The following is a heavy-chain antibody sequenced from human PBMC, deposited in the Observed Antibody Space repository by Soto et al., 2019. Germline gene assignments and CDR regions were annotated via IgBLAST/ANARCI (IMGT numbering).Heavy chain of an antibody. CDR3: ASPADGSGHYY. V-gene: IGHV1-3*01. CDR2: INADNGNT. J-gene: IGHJ4*02. Sequence: QVQLVQSGAEVKKPGASVKVSCKASGYTFSNYALHWVRQAPGQRLEWKGWINADNGNTKYSQKFQGRVTFTSDTSASTAYMDLSSLRAEGTAVCYCASPADGSGHYYWGQGTLVTVSS. CDR1: GYTFSNYA. D-gene: IGHD3-10*01.